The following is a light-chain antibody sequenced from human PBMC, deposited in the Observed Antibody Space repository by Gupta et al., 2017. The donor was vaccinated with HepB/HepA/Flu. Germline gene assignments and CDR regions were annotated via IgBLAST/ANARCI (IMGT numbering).Light chain of an antibody. CDR1: SSNIGASYD. Sequence: QSVLTQPPSVSGAPGQKVTISCTGSSSNIGASYDVHWYQQRPGTAPKLLIYVNINRPSGVPDRFSGSKSGTSASLAITGLQAEDEADYYCQSYDRSLRGVVFGGGTKLTVL. J-gene: IGLJ2*01. V-gene: IGLV1-40*01. CDR2: VNI. CDR3: QSYDRSLRGVV.